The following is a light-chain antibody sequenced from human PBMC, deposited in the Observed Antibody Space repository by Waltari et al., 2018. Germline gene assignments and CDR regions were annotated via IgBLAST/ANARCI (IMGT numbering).Light chain of an antibody. CDR1: QRLIKRY. CDR2: GAS. Sequence: EVVLTQSPGTLSLSPGERATLSCRASQRLIKRYVAWYHQKPGQAPTLLIYGASNRAAGIPDRFSVSGSETDFTRTISRLEPEDFGVYYCQQYGSSVMYTFGQGTRLEIK. J-gene: IGKJ2*01. CDR3: QQYGSSVMYT. V-gene: IGKV3-20*01.